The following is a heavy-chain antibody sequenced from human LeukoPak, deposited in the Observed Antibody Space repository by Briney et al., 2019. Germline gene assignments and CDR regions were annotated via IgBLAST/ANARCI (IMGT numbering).Heavy chain of an antibody. CDR3: ARHYSGSYGTSYYYYGMDV. V-gene: IGHV4-59*08. CDR1: GGSFSGYY. J-gene: IGHJ6*02. CDR2: IYYSGST. D-gene: IGHD1-26*01. Sequence: SETLSLTCAVYGGSFSGYYWSWIRQPPGKGLEWIGYIYYSGSTNYNPSLKSRVTISVDTSKNQFSLKLSSVTAADTAVYYCARHYSGSYGTSYYYYGMDVWGQGTTVTVSS.